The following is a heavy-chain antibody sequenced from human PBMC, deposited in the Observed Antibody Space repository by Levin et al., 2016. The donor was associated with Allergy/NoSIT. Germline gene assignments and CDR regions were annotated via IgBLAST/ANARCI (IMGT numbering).Heavy chain of an antibody. CDR1: GGSISTYS. V-gene: IGHV4-59*01. CDR3: AQARLAPYSMDV. CDR2: IYYSGST. J-gene: IGHJ6*02. Sequence: SETLSLTCTVSGGSISTYSWSWIRQPPGKGLEWIGYIYYSGSTNYNPSLKSRVTISVDTSKNQFSLKLSSVTAADTAVYYCAQARLAPYSMDVWGQGTTVTVSS.